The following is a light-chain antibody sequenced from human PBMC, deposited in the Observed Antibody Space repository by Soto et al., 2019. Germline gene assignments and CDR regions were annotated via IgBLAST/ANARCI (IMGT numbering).Light chain of an antibody. Sequence: DIVMTQAPDSLAVSLGERATITCRSSQSVFYSPNKKNYLAWYQHKPGQTPRLLIYDASTRATGVPARFSGSGSGTEFTLTINSLQSEDFAVYYCQRYNNWPLTFGGGTKVESK. V-gene: IGKV4-1*01. CDR1: QSVFYSPNKKNY. CDR3: QRYNNWPLT. J-gene: IGKJ4*01. CDR2: DAS.